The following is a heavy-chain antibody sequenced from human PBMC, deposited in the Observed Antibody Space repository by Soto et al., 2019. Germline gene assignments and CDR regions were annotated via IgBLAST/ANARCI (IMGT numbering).Heavy chain of an antibody. D-gene: IGHD5-12*01. Sequence: QVQLVQSGAEVKKPGASVKVSCKASGYTFTSYGISWVRQAPGQGLEWMGWISAYNGNTNYTQKLKGRVTMTTDTSTSTAYMELRSLRSDDTAVYYCARDTLRWGGYSGYDYYYCMDVWGQGTTVTVSS. J-gene: IGHJ6*02. V-gene: IGHV1-18*04. CDR3: ARDTLRWGGYSGYDYYYCMDV. CDR1: GYTFTSYG. CDR2: ISAYNGNT.